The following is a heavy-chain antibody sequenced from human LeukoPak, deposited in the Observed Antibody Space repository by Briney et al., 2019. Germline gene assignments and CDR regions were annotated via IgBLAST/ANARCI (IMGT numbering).Heavy chain of an antibody. V-gene: IGHV4-34*01. CDR3: ARLVSTVTTSGYYYYMDV. Sequence: SETLSLTCAVYGGSFNGYYWGWIRQPPGKGLEWIGEINHTGNTKYNPSLKSRVTMSVDTSKKQFSLSLTSVTAADTAVYYCARLVSTVTTSGYYYYMDVWGKGTTVTVSS. CDR2: INHTGNT. D-gene: IGHD4-17*01. CDR1: GGSFNGYY. J-gene: IGHJ6*03.